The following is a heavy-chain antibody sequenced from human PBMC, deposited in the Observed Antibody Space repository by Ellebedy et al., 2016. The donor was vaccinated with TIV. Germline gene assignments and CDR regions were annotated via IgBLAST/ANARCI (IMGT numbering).Heavy chain of an antibody. CDR3: ARHKRVPGMFFFLDYHYGMDV. J-gene: IGHJ6*02. Sequence: SETLSLTCSVSGGSISNYYWSWIRQPPGKGLEWIGNIYYTGSTNFIPSLQSRLTMSVDTSTNQFSLNLTSVTAADTAVYSCARHKRVPGMFFFLDYHYGMDVWGQGTTVTVSS. CDR2: IYYTGST. D-gene: IGHD3/OR15-3a*01. V-gene: IGHV4-59*08. CDR1: GGSISNYY.